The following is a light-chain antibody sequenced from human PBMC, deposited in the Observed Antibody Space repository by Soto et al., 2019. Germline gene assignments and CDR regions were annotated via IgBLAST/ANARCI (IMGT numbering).Light chain of an antibody. CDR2: GAS. V-gene: IGKV3-15*01. J-gene: IGKJ2*01. CDR3: QQYDDWPLYT. Sequence: EIVMTQSPGTLSVSPGERATLSCRASQSVSRNLAWHQQRPGQAPRLLIYGASIRAAGIPARFSGGGSGTEFTLTISSLQSEDFAFYYCQQYDDWPLYTFGQGTKLEIK. CDR1: QSVSRN.